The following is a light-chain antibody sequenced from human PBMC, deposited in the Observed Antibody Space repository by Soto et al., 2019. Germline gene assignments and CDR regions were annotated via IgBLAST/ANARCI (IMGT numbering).Light chain of an antibody. CDR3: QQYNNWPPLT. J-gene: IGKJ1*01. CDR2: AAD. Sequence: EVVMRQSPATLSVSPGETATLSCRASQSVSNKLAWYQQRPGQAPRLLIYAADTRATGIPDRFSGSGSGREFTLTISSLQSEDFAVYYCQQYNNWPPLTFGQGTKVEVK. V-gene: IGKV3-15*01. CDR1: QSVSNK.